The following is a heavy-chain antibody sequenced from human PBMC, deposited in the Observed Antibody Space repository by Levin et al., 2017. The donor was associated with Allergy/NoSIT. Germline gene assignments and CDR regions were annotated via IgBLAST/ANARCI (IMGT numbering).Heavy chain of an antibody. D-gene: IGHD3-10*01. Sequence: SPTLSLTCTVSGDSVSSATYYWSWIRQPPGKGLEWIGFIYYSGSTSYNPSLKSRVTISVDTSRNQFSLTLTSVTAADTAVYYCARGGNLYYYGSGRSFHHWGQGTLVTVSS. J-gene: IGHJ1*01. CDR2: IYYSGST. CDR1: GDSVSSATYY. V-gene: IGHV4-61*01. CDR3: ARGGNLYYYGSGRSFHH.